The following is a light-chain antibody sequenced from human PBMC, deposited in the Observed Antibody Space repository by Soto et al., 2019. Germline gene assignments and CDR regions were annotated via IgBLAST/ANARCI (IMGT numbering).Light chain of an antibody. CDR3: QQYASYSPT. CDR1: QSINNW. Sequence: DIQMTQSPCTLSASVGDRVAITCRASQSINNWLAWYQLKPGKAPKLLIYDASTLESGVPSRFSGSGSGTEFTLTISSLQPDDFATYYCQQYASYSPTFGQGTKVDIK. J-gene: IGKJ1*01. V-gene: IGKV1-5*01. CDR2: DAS.